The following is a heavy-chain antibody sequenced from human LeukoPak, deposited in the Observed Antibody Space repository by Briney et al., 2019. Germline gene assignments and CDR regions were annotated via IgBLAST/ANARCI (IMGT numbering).Heavy chain of an antibody. J-gene: IGHJ3*02. CDR2: IIPILGIA. D-gene: IGHD3-22*01. CDR3: ARTRRSGGYRPDDAFDI. Sequence: SVKVSCKASGGTFSSYAISWVRQAPGQGLEWMGRIIPILGIANYAQKFQGRVTITADKSTSTAYMELSSLRSEDTAVYYCARTRRSGGYRPDDAFDIWGQGTMVTVSS. CDR1: GGTFSSYA. V-gene: IGHV1-69*04.